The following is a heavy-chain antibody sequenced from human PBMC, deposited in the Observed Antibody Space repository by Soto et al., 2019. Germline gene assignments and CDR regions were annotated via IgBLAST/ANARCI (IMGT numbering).Heavy chain of an antibody. V-gene: IGHV3-30*18. CDR1: GFTFSSYG. CDR2: ISYDGSNK. J-gene: IGHJ4*02. CDR3: AKEPISGVRNLGGKGPDY. Sequence: GGSLRLSCAASGFTFSSYGMHWVRQAPGKGLEWVGVISYDGSNKYYADSVKRRFTISRDNSKTTLYLQMNSLRAEATAVYYCAKEPISGVRNLGGKGPDYWGQGTLVTVSS. D-gene: IGHD2-15*01.